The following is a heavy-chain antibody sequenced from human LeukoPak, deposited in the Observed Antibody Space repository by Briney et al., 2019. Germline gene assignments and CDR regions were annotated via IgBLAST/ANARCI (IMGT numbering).Heavy chain of an antibody. CDR3: ARDDGGESNWGSIDY. D-gene: IGHD3-16*01. J-gene: IGHJ4*02. CDR2: LKYEGSEK. CDR1: KFTLSIFW. Sequence: GGSLRLSCVASKFTLSIFWMSWVRQAPGKGLEWVANLKYEGSEKFYVDSVKVRFTVSRDNAKNSLYLQMNSLRVEYTAVYYCARDDGGESNWGSIDYWGQGTLVTVSS. V-gene: IGHV3-7*05.